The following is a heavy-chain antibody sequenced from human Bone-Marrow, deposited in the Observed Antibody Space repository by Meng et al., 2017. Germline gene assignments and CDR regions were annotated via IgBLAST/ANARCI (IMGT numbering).Heavy chain of an antibody. CDR2: ISSSSSYI. D-gene: IGHD4-23*01. CDR3: ARDYGGDSGGY. V-gene: IGHV3-21*01. CDR1: GGTFSYYS. Sequence: SCKASGGTFSYYSMNWVRQAPGKGLEWVSSISSSSSYIYYADSVKGRFTISRDNAKNSVYLHMNSLRVEDTALYYCARDYGGDSGGYWGQGTLVTFSS. J-gene: IGHJ4*02.